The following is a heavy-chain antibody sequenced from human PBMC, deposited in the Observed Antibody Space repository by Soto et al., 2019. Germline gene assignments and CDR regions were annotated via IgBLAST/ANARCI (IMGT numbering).Heavy chain of an antibody. Sequence: EAQLVESGGGLVKPGGSLRLSCAASGFTFSSYSMNWVRQTPGKGLEWVSSISSSSSYIYYADSVKGRFTISRDNAKNSLYLQMKGLRAGVTAVYYCARVPQPDDFVVVPAAIGAYWGQGTLVTVSS. D-gene: IGHD2-2*01. V-gene: IGHV3-21*01. CDR2: ISSSSSYI. CDR1: GFTFSSYS. CDR3: ARVPQPDDFVVVPAAIGAY. J-gene: IGHJ4*02.